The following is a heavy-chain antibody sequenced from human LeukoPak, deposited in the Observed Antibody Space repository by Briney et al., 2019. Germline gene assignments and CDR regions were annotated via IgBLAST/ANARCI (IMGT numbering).Heavy chain of an antibody. CDR1: GFTFSSYS. CDR2: ISSSSSYI. V-gene: IGHV3-21*04. J-gene: IGHJ5*02. CDR3: ARDPPDSWNFEYNWFDP. D-gene: IGHD1-7*01. Sequence: PGGSLRLSCAASGFTFSSYSMNWVRQAPGKGLEWVSSISSSSSYIYYADSVKGRFTISRDNAKNSLYLQMSSLRAEDTALYYCARDPPDSWNFEYNWFDPWGQGTLVTVSS.